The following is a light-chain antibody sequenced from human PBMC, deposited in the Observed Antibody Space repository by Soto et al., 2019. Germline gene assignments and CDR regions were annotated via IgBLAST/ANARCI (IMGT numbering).Light chain of an antibody. Sequence: EIVMKQSPATLSVSPGERATLSCRASQSVGSNLAWYQQKPGRAPRLLIFGASTRATGLPARFSGSGSGTDFTLTISSLESEDFAFYYCQQYDDWPWTFGQGTKVDIK. CDR1: QSVGSN. CDR3: QQYDDWPWT. CDR2: GAS. J-gene: IGKJ1*01. V-gene: IGKV3-15*01.